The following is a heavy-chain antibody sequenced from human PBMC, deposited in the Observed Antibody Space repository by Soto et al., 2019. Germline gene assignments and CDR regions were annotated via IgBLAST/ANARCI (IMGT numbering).Heavy chain of an antibody. CDR2: ISAYNGNT. Sequence: QVQLVQSGGEVKKPGASVKVSCKTSGYSFTTYGISWWRQAPGQGLEWMGWISAYNGNTNYAQKLQDRVTMTTDTSTSTAYMELRSLRSDDTAVYYCAREGPAPYYYYGMDVWGQGSTVTVSS. CDR1: GYSFTTYG. J-gene: IGHJ6*02. V-gene: IGHV1-18*01. CDR3: AREGPAPYYYYGMDV.